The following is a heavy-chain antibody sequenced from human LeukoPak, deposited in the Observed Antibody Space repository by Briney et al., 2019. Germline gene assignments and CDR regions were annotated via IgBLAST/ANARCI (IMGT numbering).Heavy chain of an antibody. Sequence: SLRLSCAASGFTFDDYAMHWVRQAPGKGLEWVSGISWNSGSIGYADSVKGRFTISRDNAKNSLYLQMNSLRAEDTALYYCAKDDSGSYYKGSSFDYWGQGTLVTVSS. D-gene: IGHD1-26*01. V-gene: IGHV3-9*01. CDR3: AKDDSGSYYKGSSFDY. CDR2: ISWNSGSI. J-gene: IGHJ4*02. CDR1: GFTFDDYA.